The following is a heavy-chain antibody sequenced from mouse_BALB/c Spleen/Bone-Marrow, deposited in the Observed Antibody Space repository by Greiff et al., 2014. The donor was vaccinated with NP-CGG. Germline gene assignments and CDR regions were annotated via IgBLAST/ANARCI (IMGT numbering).Heavy chain of an antibody. Sequence: ESGPGLVAPSQSLSITCTVSGFSLTGYAVNWVRQPPGKGLEWLGMIWGDGSTDYNSALKSRLSISKDNSKSQVFLKMNSLQTDDTARYYCARDGYDYAMDYWGQGTSVTVSS. J-gene: IGHJ4*01. CDR1: GFSLTGYA. D-gene: IGHD2-2*01. V-gene: IGHV2-6-7*01. CDR3: ARDGYDYAMDY. CDR2: IWGDGST.